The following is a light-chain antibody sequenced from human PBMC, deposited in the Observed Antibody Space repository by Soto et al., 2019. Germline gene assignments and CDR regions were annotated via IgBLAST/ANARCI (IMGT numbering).Light chain of an antibody. V-gene: IGKV1-39*01. CDR1: QSVGSL. J-gene: IGKJ2*01. CDR3: QQSYSLPYS. CDR2: AAS. Sequence: DIQMTQSPSSLSASVGDRVTITCRASQSVGSLLNWFQQKPGKAPKLLIYAASTSQSGAPSRFSGSGAGTDFTLIISSLQPEDFATYHCQQSYSLPYSFGQGTKLEI.